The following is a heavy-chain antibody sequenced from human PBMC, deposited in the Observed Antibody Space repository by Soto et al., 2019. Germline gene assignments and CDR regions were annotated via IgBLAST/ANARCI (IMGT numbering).Heavy chain of an antibody. Sequence: KPGGSLRLSCAASGFKSVDYAMGWVRQAPGKGLEWVSYISSSGSTIYYADSVKGRFTISRDNAKNSLYLQMNSLRAEDTAVYYCARVRIVVVVAATQGAFDIWGQGTMVTVSS. V-gene: IGHV3-11*04. J-gene: IGHJ3*02. CDR2: ISSSGSTI. CDR1: GFKSVDYA. D-gene: IGHD2-15*01. CDR3: ARVRIVVVVAATQGAFDI.